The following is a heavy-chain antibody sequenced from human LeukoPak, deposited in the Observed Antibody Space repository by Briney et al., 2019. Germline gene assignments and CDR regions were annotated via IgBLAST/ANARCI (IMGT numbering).Heavy chain of an antibody. CDR3: ARTRSFYDSSGYYYGWFDP. CDR1: GYTFTSYY. D-gene: IGHD3-22*01. Sequence: ASVKVSCKASGYTFTSYYMHWVRQAPGQGLEWMGIINPSGGSTSYAQKFQGRVTMTRDTSTSTVYMELSSLRSEDTAVYSCARTRSFYDSSGYYYGWFDPWGQGTLVTVSS. J-gene: IGHJ5*02. CDR2: INPSGGST. V-gene: IGHV1-46*01.